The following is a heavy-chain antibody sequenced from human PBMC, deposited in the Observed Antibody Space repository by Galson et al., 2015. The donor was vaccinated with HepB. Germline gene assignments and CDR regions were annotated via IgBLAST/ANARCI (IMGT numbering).Heavy chain of an antibody. CDR3: AKVGDPDPYYFDY. D-gene: IGHD3-16*01. J-gene: IGHJ4*02. CDR2: ISGSGGST. Sequence: SLRLSCEASGFTFSSYAMSWVRQAPGKGLEWVSAISGSGGSTYYADSVKGRFTISRDNSKNTLYLQMNSLRAEDTAVYYCAKVGDPDPYYFDYWGQGTLVTVSS. CDR1: GFTFSSYA. V-gene: IGHV3-23*01.